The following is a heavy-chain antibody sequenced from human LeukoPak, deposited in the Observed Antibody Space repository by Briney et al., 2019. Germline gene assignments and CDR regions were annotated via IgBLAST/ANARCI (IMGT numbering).Heavy chain of an antibody. V-gene: IGHV3-30*02. CDR3: AKDLGYDILTGYPNYFDY. Sequence: GGSLRLSCAASGFTFSSYGMHWVRQAPGKGLEWVAFIRYDGGNKYYADSVKGRFTISRDNSKNTLYLQMNSLRAEDTAVYYCAKDLGYDILTGYPNYFDYWGQGTLVTVSS. CDR2: IRYDGGNK. CDR1: GFTFSSYG. D-gene: IGHD3-9*01. J-gene: IGHJ4*02.